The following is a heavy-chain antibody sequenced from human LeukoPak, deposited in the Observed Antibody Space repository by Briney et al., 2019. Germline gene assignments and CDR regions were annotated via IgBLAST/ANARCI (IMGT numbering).Heavy chain of an antibody. J-gene: IGHJ4*02. CDR1: GFTFSSYA. V-gene: IGHV3-30-3*01. Sequence: PGRSLRLSCAASGFTFSSYAMHWVRQAPGKGLEWVAVISYDGSNKYYADSVKGRFTISRDNSKNTLYLQMNSLRAEDTAVYYCAKDYDILTGYYFDYWGQGTLVTVSP. CDR2: ISYDGSNK. CDR3: AKDYDILTGYYFDY. D-gene: IGHD3-9*01.